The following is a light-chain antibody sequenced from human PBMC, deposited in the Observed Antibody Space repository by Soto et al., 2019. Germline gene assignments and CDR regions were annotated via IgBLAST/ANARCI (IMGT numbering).Light chain of an antibody. CDR2: GAS. CDR1: QSVSSSY. V-gene: IGKV3-20*01. J-gene: IGKJ5*01. CDR3: HQYGSSPPVT. Sequence: ETVLTQSPGTVSLSPGETATLSCRASQSVSSSYLAWYQQKPGQAPRLLIYGASSRATGIPDRFSGSGSGTDFTLTISRLEPEDFAMYYCHQYGSSPPVTFGQGTRLENK.